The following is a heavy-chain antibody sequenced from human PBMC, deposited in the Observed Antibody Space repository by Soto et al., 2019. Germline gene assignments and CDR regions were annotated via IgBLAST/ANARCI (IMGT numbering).Heavy chain of an antibody. Sequence: VQLVESGGGLVQPGGSLRLSCAASGFTFSSYWMSWVRQAPGKGLEWVANIKQDGSEKYYVDSVKGRFTISRDNAKNSLYLQMNSLRAEDTAVYYCARAKYSSSWYGAYWGQGTLVTVSS. CDR3: ARAKYSSSWYGAY. CDR1: GFTFSSYW. D-gene: IGHD6-13*01. V-gene: IGHV3-7*01. J-gene: IGHJ4*02. CDR2: IKQDGSEK.